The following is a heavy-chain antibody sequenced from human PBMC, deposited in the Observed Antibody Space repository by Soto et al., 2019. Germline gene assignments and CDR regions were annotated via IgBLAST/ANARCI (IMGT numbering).Heavy chain of an antibody. CDR1: GFTFSSYE. J-gene: IGHJ6*02. CDR3: ARANSKVSVLRYRYYYYGMDV. Sequence: EVQLVESGGGLVQPGGSLRLSCAASGFTFSSYEMNWVRQAPGKGLEWVSYISSSGSTIYYADSVKGRFTISRDNAKNSLYLQMNSLRAEDTAVYYCARANSKVSVLRYRYYYYGMDVWGQGTTVTVSS. D-gene: IGHD3-9*01. CDR2: ISSSGSTI. V-gene: IGHV3-48*03.